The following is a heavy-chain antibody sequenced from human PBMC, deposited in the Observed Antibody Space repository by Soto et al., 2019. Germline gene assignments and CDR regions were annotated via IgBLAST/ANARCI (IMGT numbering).Heavy chain of an antibody. CDR2: ISPMFGAA. V-gene: IGHV1-69*19. Sequence: QVQLVQSGAEMKKPGSSVKVSCQSSGGTFNTYAMNWVRQAPGQGPEWIGDISPMFGAANYAPKFLGRVTIPADEYTGSSYMPLSSLTSEDTALYFFARAVQVHTPDFVYWGQGILVTVSS. CDR1: GGTFNTYA. CDR3: ARAVQVHTPDFVY. J-gene: IGHJ4*02. D-gene: IGHD3-10*01.